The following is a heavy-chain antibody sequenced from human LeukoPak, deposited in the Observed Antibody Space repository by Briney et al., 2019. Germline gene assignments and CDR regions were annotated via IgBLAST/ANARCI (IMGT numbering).Heavy chain of an antibody. CDR3: ATDWATRLEGDYVRAGFWFDA. CDR1: GYSPTELS. D-gene: IGHD3-16*01. CDR2: FFPEDGET. J-gene: IGHJ5*02. V-gene: IGHV1-24*01. Sequence: ASVTVSCKLAGYSPTELSMHWVRHAPGKRREWMGAFFPEDGETIYAQTFQGRVSMTEDTSTNTTYIGVSSMRSEDTAVYYCATDWATRLEGDYVRAGFWFDAWGQGTLVTVSS.